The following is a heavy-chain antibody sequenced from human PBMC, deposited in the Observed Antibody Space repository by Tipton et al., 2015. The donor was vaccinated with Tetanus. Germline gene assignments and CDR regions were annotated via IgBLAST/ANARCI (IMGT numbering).Heavy chain of an antibody. J-gene: IGHJ4*02. Sequence: LRLSCTVSGGSISSGDYYWSWIRRPPGKGPEWIGYVYSTATTYYNPSLKSRVTLSVDTSKNEFSLKLSSVTAADTGVYYCARGITDGYFRRLDYWGQGTLVAVSP. CDR2: VYSTATT. CDR3: ARGITDGYFRRLDY. CDR1: GGSISSGDYY. D-gene: IGHD5-24*01. V-gene: IGHV4-30-4*01.